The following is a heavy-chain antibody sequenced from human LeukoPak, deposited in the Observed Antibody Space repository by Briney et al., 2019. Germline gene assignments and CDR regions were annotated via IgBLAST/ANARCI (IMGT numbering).Heavy chain of an antibody. V-gene: IGHV1-18*01. J-gene: IGHJ4*02. CDR1: GYTFTSYV. CDR3: ARATAELRYFDWLSLTPRYYFDY. Sequence: ASVKVSCKASGYTFTSYVISWVRQAPGQGLEWMGWISTYNGNTNYAQMLQGRVTMTTDTSTSTAYMELRSLRSDDTAVYYCARATAELRYFDWLSLTPRYYFDYWGQGTLVTVSS. CDR2: ISTYNGNT. D-gene: IGHD3-9*01.